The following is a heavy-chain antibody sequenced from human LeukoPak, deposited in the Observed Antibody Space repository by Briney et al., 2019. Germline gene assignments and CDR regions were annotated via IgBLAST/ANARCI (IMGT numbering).Heavy chain of an antibody. CDR3: ARSSNYYESSGYLYDY. V-gene: IGHV2-5*01. D-gene: IGHD3-22*01. CDR1: GFSLTTRAMG. Sequence: SGPTLVKPTQTLTLTCTFSGFSLTTRAMGVGWIRQPPGKALEWLALIYWNDDKRYNPSLKSGLTITKDASKNQVVLTMTNVDPVDTATYYCARSSNYYESSGYLYDYWGQGTLVTVSS. CDR2: IYWNDDK. J-gene: IGHJ4*02.